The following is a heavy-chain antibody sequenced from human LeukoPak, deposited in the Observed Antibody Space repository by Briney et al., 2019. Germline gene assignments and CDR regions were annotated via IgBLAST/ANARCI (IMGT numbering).Heavy chain of an antibody. V-gene: IGHV4-34*01. D-gene: IGHD3-9*01. Sequence: PSETLSLTCGVFGVSINDYYWSWVRQSPGKGREWIGEISHTEGTRYNTCLESRVTISVGTSEKQLSRKWIFVTAADTAVYYCARIRCGHSGSVCYNHWGLGTLVTVSS. CDR1: GVSINDYY. J-gene: IGHJ1*01. CDR3: ARIRCGHSGSVCYNH. CDR2: ISHTEGT.